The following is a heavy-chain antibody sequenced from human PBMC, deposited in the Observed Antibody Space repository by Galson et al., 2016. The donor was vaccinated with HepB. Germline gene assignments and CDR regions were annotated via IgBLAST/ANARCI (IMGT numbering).Heavy chain of an antibody. V-gene: IGHV1-18*01. CDR1: GYTFTNYG. J-gene: IGHJ6*03. D-gene: IGHD6-6*01. CDR3: ARDVAARPTYYYYMDV. Sequence: SVKVSCKASGYTFTNYGITWVRQAPGQGLEWMGWISADSGYTNYPQKLQGRVTMTTDTSTSTAYMELRSLRSDDTAVYYCARDVAARPTYYYYMDVWGEGTTVTVSS. CDR2: ISADSGYT.